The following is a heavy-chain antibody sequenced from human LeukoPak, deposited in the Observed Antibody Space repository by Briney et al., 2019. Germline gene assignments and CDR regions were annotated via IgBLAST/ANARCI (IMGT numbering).Heavy chain of an antibody. D-gene: IGHD3-10*01. CDR3: AHRPSLLIRGPYDDSGTYNWFDP. J-gene: IGHJ5*02. Sequence: TLSLTCTVSGGSISSYYWSWIRQPPGKALEWLALIYWNDDKRYSPSLKSRLTITKDTSKNQVVLTMTNVDPVDTATYYCAHRPSLLIRGPYDDSGTYNWFDPWGQGTLVTVSS. CDR2: IYWNDDK. CDR1: GGSISSYYW. V-gene: IGHV2-5*01.